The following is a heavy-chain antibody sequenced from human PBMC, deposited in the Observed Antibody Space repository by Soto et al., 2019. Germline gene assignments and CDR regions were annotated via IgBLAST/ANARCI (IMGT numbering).Heavy chain of an antibody. J-gene: IGHJ4*02. D-gene: IGHD1-26*01. CDR1: GFTFTNAW. Sequence: EVQLVESGGGLVKPGGSLRLSCVASGFTFTNAWMNWVRQAPGQGLEWVGRVKSKTDGGTTDYAAPVKGSFTISRDDSRNNVYMQLKSLKAEDTAVYDWTTDCLAGGYCGSSTNCAGYWGQGTLVTVSS. V-gene: IGHV3-15*07. CDR3: TTDCLAGGYCGSSTNCAGY. CDR2: VKSKTDGGTT.